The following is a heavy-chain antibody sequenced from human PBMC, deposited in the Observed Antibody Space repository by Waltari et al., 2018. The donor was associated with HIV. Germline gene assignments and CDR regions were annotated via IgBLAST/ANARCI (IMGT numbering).Heavy chain of an antibody. J-gene: IGHJ2*01. Sequence: EVQLLESGGGLVKPGGSLRLSGAASGFTSRRYSMNWVRQAPGKGLEWVSSITSGSYMFYVDSVKGRFTIFRDNTKNSLYLQMNSLRAEDTAVYYCARQGGSYGPDWYFDLWGRGTLVTVSS. CDR1: GFTSRRYS. CDR3: ARQGGSYGPDWYFDL. V-gene: IGHV3-21*01. CDR2: ITSGSYM. D-gene: IGHD5-18*01.